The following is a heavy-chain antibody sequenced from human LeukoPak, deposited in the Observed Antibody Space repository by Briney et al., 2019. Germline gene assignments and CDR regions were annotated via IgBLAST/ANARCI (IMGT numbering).Heavy chain of an antibody. CDR3: ARVPDYGGKDLDY. CDR2: INPNSGDT. D-gene: IGHD4-23*01. V-gene: IGHV1-2*02. Sequence: GASVSVSCKASGYTFTDYYVHWVRQAPGQGLEWMGCINPNSGDTNYAQKFQGRVTMTRDTSITTAYMELSRLSSDDTAVYYCARVPDYGGKDLDYWGQGPLVTVSS. J-gene: IGHJ4*02. CDR1: GYTFTDYY.